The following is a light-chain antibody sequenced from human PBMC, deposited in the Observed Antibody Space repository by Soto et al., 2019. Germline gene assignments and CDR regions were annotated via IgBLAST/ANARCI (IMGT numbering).Light chain of an antibody. J-gene: IGLJ2*01. CDR2: DTS. V-gene: IGLV7-46*01. CDR3: LLTDGSVGL. CDR1: TGVVTSGHY. Sequence: QAVVTQEPSLTVSPGGTVTLTCGSSTGVVTSGHYPYWLQQKPGQAPRTLIYDTSNKHSWTPARFSGSLLGGKAALTLSGAQSEDEAAYYCLLTDGSVGLFGGGTKLTVL.